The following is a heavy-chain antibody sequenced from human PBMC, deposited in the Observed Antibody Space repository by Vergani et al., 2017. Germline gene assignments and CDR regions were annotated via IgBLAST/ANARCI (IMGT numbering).Heavy chain of an antibody. Sequence: EVQLLQSEGAVVQPGGSLRLSCVASGFPFSSHAMSCVRQGHGQVLELVSSIKNTGDSTQYADTVKGRFTISRDHSKNPLYLEMNSLRVEDTAVDYGGRGSDNYNWGQGTLGTVSS. CDR2: IKNTGDST. CDR1: GFPFSSHA. CDR3: GRGSDNYN. D-gene: IGHD5-24*01. V-gene: IGHV3-23*01. J-gene: IGHJ4*02.